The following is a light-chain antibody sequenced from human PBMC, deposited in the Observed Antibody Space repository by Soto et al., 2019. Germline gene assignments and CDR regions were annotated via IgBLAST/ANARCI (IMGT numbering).Light chain of an antibody. CDR3: QQYGSSPLT. V-gene: IGKV1-5*01. Sequence: DIQMTQSPSTLSASVGDRVTITFRASQSISSWLAWYQQKPGKAPKLLIYDASSLEIGVPSRFSGSGSGTDFTLTISRLEPEDFAVYYCQQYGSSPLTFGGGTKVDIK. CDR1: QSISSW. CDR2: DAS. J-gene: IGKJ4*01.